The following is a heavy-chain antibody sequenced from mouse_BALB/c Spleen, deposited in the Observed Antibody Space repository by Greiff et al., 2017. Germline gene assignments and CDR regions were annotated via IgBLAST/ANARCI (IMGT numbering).Heavy chain of an antibody. J-gene: IGHJ3*01. V-gene: IGHV2-2*02. CDR2: IWSGGST. CDR1: GFSLTSYG. Sequence: VHLVESGPGLVQPSQSLSITCTVSGFSLTSYGVHWVRQSPGKGLEWLGVIWSGGSTDYNAAFISRLSISKDNSKSQVFFKMNSLQANDTAIYYCARPSDGYSFAYWGQGTLVTVSA. D-gene: IGHD2-3*01. CDR3: ARPSDGYSFAY.